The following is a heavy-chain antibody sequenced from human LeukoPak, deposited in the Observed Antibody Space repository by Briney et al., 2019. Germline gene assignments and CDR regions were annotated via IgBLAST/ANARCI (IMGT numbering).Heavy chain of an antibody. CDR2: INPSGGST. J-gene: IGHJ4*02. D-gene: IGHD2-15*01. CDR3: AREGRLRSLDY. CDR1: GYTFSSYG. Sequence: ASVKVSCKASGYTFSSYGISWVRQAPGQGLEWMGIINPSGGSTSYAQKFQGRVTMTRDMSTSTVYMELSSLRSEDTAVYYCAREGRLRSLDYWGQGTLVTVSS. V-gene: IGHV1-46*01.